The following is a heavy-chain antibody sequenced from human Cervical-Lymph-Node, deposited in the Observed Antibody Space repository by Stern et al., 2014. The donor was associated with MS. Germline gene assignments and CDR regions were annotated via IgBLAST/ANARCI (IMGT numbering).Heavy chain of an antibody. Sequence: QVQLQESGPGLVKPSGTLSLTCAVSGGSVSSTNWWSWVRQSPGKGLVWIGNIYHMGALNYGPSRRSRLSISLHNSKNHLSLHLTSVTAADTAVYYCARERQQYCNSEGCSYWYFDLWGRGTLVTVSS. V-gene: IGHV4-4*02. J-gene: IGHJ2*01. CDR3: ARERQQYCNSEGCSYWYFDL. CDR1: GGSVSSTNW. D-gene: IGHD2/OR15-2a*01. CDR2: IYHMGAL.